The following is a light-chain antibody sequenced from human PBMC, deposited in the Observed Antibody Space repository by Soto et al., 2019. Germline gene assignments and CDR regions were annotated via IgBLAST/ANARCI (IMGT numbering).Light chain of an antibody. Sequence: DIVLTQSPGTLSFSPGERAILSCRASHTVNNNYLAWCQQKPGQAPRLLIYDASSRATGIPDRFSGSGSGTDFTLTISRLELEDFAVYYCQHYGYSLWTFGQGTKVDIK. CDR1: HTVNNNY. CDR2: DAS. J-gene: IGKJ1*01. CDR3: QHYGYSLWT. V-gene: IGKV3-20*01.